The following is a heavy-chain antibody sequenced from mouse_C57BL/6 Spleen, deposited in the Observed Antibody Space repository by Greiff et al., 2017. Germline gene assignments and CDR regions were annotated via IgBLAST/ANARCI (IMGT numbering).Heavy chain of an antibody. CDR3: ARKGFDYDLDY. CDR2: IDPSDSYT. J-gene: IGHJ2*01. D-gene: IGHD2-4*01. CDR1: GYTFTSYW. Sequence: VKLQQPGAELVMPGASVKLSCKASGYTFTSYWMHWVKQRPGQGLEWIGEIDPSDSYTNYNQKFKGKSTLTVDKSSSTAYMQLSSLTSEDSAVYYCARKGFDYDLDYWGQGTTLTVSS. V-gene: IGHV1-69*01.